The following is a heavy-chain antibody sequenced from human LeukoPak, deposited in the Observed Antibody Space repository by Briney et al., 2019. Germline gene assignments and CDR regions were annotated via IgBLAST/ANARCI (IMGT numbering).Heavy chain of an antibody. D-gene: IGHD3-10*01. CDR3: ARVGPYGPPALDY. Sequence: SDTLSLTCTVSGGSISSYYWSWIRQPPGKGLEWIGYIYYSGSTNYNPSLKSRVTISVDKPKNQFSLKLSSVTAADTAVCYCARVGPYGPPALDYWGQGTLVTVSS. CDR1: GGSISSYY. J-gene: IGHJ4*02. V-gene: IGHV4-59*12. CDR2: IYYSGST.